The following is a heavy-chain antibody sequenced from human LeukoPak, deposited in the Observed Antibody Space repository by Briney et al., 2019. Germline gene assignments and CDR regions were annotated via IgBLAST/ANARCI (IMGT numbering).Heavy chain of an antibody. J-gene: IGHJ4*02. CDR3: ARDLNPYYYGSGDFDY. D-gene: IGHD3-10*01. CDR1: GGTFSSYA. Sequence: GASVKVSCKASGGTFSSYAISWVRQAPGQGLEWMGRIIPIFGTANYAQKFQGRVTITTDESTSTPYMELSSLRSEDTAVYYCARDLNPYYYGSGDFDYWGQGTLVTVSS. CDR2: IIPIFGTA. V-gene: IGHV1-69*05.